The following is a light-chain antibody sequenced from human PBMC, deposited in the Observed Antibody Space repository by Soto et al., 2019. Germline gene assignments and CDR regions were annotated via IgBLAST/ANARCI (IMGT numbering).Light chain of an antibody. CDR3: CSYAGSYV. J-gene: IGLJ1*01. Sequence: QSALTQPRSVSGSPGQSFTISCTGTSSDVGGYNYVSWYQQHPGKAPKLMIYDVSKRPSGVPDRFSGSKSGNTASLTISGLQAEDEADYYCCSYAGSYVFGTGTQLTVL. CDR1: SSDVGGYNY. V-gene: IGLV2-11*01. CDR2: DVS.